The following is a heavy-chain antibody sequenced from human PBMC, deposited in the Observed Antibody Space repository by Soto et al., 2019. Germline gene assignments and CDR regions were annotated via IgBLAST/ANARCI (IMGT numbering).Heavy chain of an antibody. CDR1: GDSVSSNSAA. CDR2: TYYRSKWYN. Sequence: QVQLQQSGPGLVKPSQTLSLTCAISGDSVSSNSAAWNWIRQSPSRGLEWLGRTYYRSKWYNDYAVSVKSRITINPDTSKNQFSMQLNSVTPEDTAVYYCARDDYDLWSGYFQWFDPWGQGTLVTVSS. V-gene: IGHV6-1*01. J-gene: IGHJ5*02. CDR3: ARDDYDLWSGYFQWFDP. D-gene: IGHD3-3*01.